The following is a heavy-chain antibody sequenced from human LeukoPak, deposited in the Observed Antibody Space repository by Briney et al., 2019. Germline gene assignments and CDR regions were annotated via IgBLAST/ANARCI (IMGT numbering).Heavy chain of an antibody. J-gene: IGHJ4*02. Sequence: ASVKVSCKASGYTFTSYGISWVRQVPGQGLEWMGWISAYNGNTNYAQKLQGRVTMTTDTSTSTAYMELRSLRSDDTAVYYCARDDGSGSYYFALQVDYWGQGTLVTVSS. CDR1: GYTFTSYG. CDR3: ARDDGSGSYYFALQVDY. CDR2: ISAYNGNT. V-gene: IGHV1-18*01. D-gene: IGHD1-26*01.